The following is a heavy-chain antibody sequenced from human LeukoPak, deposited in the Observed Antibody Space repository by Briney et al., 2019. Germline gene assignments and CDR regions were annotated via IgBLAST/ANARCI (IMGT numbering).Heavy chain of an antibody. CDR1: GFTFSSYG. CDR2: ISYDGSNK. J-gene: IGHJ4*02. Sequence: PGRSLRLSCAASGFTFSSYGMHWVRQAPGKGLEWVAVISYDGSNKYYADSVKGRFTISRDNSKNTLYLQMNSLRAEDTAVYYCARVENADGLDYWGQGTLVTVSS. D-gene: IGHD5-24*01. CDR3: ARVENADGLDY. V-gene: IGHV3-30*03.